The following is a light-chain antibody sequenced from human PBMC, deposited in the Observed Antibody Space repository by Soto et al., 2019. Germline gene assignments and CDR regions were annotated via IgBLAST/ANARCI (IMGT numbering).Light chain of an antibody. V-gene: IGKV3-20*01. Sequence: EKVMTQSPATLSVSPGERATLSCRASQSVSSDLAWYQQKPGQTPRLLIYGASSRATGIPDRFSGSGSGTDFTLTISRLEPEDFAVYWCQQYDSSPRTFGQGTKVDIK. CDR2: GAS. J-gene: IGKJ1*01. CDR3: QQYDSSPRT. CDR1: QSVSSD.